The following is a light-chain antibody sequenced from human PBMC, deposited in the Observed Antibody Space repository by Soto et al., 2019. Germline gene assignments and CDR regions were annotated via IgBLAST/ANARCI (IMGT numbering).Light chain of an antibody. CDR3: QQYAASPIN. Sequence: EIVLTQSPGTLSLSPGEGTTLSCSASQTVSKNYLAWYQQKPGQAPRLLIYAASSRTTGIPDRFSGSGSGTEFTLTISRLEPEDFAVFYCQQYAASPINFGQGTRLEIK. CDR2: AAS. V-gene: IGKV3-20*01. CDR1: QTVSKNY. J-gene: IGKJ5*01.